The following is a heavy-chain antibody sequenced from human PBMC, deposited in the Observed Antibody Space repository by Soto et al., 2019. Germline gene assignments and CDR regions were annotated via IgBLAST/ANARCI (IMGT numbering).Heavy chain of an antibody. CDR3: ARLIANYGMDV. J-gene: IGHJ6*02. V-gene: IGHV3-13*01. D-gene: IGHD6-13*01. Sequence: EVQLVESGGGLVQPGGSLRLSCAASGFTFSSYDMQWVRQATGKGLEWVSAIGTAGDTYYPGSVKGRFTISRENAKNSLYLQMNSLRAGDTAVYDCARLIANYGMDVWGQGTTVTVSS. CDR2: IGTAGDT. CDR1: GFTFSSYD.